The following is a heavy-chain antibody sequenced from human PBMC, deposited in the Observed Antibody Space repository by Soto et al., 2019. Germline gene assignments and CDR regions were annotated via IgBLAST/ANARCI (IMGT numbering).Heavy chain of an antibody. CDR1: GYTFTSYG. Sequence: ASVKVSCKASGYTFTSYGISWVRQAPGQGLEWMGWISAYNGNTNYAQKLQGRVTMTTDTSTSTAYMELRSLRSDDTAVYYCARHDYSNYYYYYMDVWGKGTTVTVS. J-gene: IGHJ6*03. CDR2: ISAYNGNT. CDR3: ARHDYSNYYYYYMDV. V-gene: IGHV1-18*01. D-gene: IGHD4-4*01.